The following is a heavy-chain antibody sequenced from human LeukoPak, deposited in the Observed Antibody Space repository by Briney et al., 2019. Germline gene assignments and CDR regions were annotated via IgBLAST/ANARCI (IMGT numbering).Heavy chain of an antibody. CDR1: GFPFSNYW. Sequence: GGSLRLSCAASGFPFSNYWMHWVRQAPGKGLLWVSRINTDGSSTNFADSVRGRFTISRDNAKNTLYLQMNSLRAEDTAVYYCTRDLSGTYYGRFDYWGQGTLVTVSS. CDR2: INTDGSST. D-gene: IGHD1-26*01. J-gene: IGHJ4*02. CDR3: TRDLSGTYYGRFDY. V-gene: IGHV3-74*01.